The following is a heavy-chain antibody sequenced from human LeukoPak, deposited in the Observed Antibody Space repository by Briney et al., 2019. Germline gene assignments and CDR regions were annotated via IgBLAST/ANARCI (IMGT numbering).Heavy chain of an antibody. V-gene: IGHV4-4*07. CDR2: FYTSGTS. CDR3: AREKLEDAFYYYMDV. J-gene: IGHJ6*03. D-gene: IGHD6-6*01. CDR1: GGSISSYY. Sequence: SETLSLTCTVSGGSISSYYWSWIRQPAGSGLEWIGRFYTSGTSNYNPSLKSRVTMSVDTSKNQFSLKLRSVTAADTAVYYCAREKLEDAFYYYMDVWGKGTTVTVSS.